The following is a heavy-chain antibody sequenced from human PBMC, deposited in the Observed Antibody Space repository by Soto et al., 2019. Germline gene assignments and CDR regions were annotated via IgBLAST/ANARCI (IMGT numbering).Heavy chain of an antibody. CDR3: ATSGGSSIYAYGMDV. V-gene: IGHV5-51*01. CDR1: GYIFTSYW. CDR2: IYPGDSDT. D-gene: IGHD6-6*01. J-gene: IGHJ6*04. Sequence: GESLKISCKGSGYIFTSYWIGWVRQMPGKGLEWMGVIYPGDSDTRYSPSFQGQVTISADKSISTAYLQWSSLKASDTAMYYCATSGGSSIYAYGMDVSGKGTTVTVSS.